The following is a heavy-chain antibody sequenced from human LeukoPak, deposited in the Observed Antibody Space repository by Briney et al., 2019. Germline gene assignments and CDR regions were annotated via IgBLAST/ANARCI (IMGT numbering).Heavy chain of an antibody. D-gene: IGHD2-15*01. Sequence: GASVKVSCKASGYTFTGYYMHWVRQAPGQGLEWMEWINPNSGGTNYAQKFQGRVTMTRDTSISTAYMELSRLRSDDTAVYCCARMILGYCSGGSCSSPFDYWGQGTLVTVSS. J-gene: IGHJ4*02. CDR1: GYTFTGYY. V-gene: IGHV1-2*02. CDR3: ARMILGYCSGGSCSSPFDY. CDR2: INPNSGGT.